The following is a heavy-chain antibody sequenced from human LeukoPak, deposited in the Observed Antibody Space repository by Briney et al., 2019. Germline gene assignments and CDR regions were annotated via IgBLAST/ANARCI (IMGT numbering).Heavy chain of an antibody. Sequence: GGSLRLSCAASGFTFSIYAMSWVRQAPGKGLEWVSAITGSGSSTYYADSVKGRFTISRDNSKNTLYLQTNSLRVEDTAVYYCAKDRPGTTSESWGQGTLVTVSS. V-gene: IGHV3-23*01. CDR1: GFTFSIYA. CDR2: ITGSGSST. CDR3: AKDRPGTTSES. D-gene: IGHD1-1*01. J-gene: IGHJ5*02.